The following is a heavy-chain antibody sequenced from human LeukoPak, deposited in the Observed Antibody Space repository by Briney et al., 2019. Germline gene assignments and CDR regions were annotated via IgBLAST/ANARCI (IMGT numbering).Heavy chain of an antibody. V-gene: IGHV2-5*02. Sequence: SGPTLVNPTQTLTLTCTFSGFALSASGVGVGWIRQPPGKALEWLALIYWDDDKRYSPSLKSRLTITKDTSKNLVVLTMTNMDPVDTATYYCALLTLGGDWGPFFDYWGQGTLVTVSS. CDR2: IYWDDDK. CDR3: ALLTLGGDWGPFFDY. J-gene: IGHJ4*02. D-gene: IGHD2-21*02. CDR1: GFALSASGVG.